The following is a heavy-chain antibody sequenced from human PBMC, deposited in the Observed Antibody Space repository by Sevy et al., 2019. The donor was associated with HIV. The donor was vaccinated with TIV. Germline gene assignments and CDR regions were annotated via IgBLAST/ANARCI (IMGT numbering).Heavy chain of an antibody. CDR1: GFTFSSYG. J-gene: IGHJ4*02. Sequence: GGSLRLSCAASGFTFSSYGMHWVRQAPGKGLEWVAVISYDGSNKYYADSVKGRFTISRDNSKNTLYLQMNSLRAEDTAVYSCAKDRLRYCSGGSCYPFDYWGQGTLVTVSS. V-gene: IGHV3-30*18. CDR2: ISYDGSNK. D-gene: IGHD2-15*01. CDR3: AKDRLRYCSGGSCYPFDY.